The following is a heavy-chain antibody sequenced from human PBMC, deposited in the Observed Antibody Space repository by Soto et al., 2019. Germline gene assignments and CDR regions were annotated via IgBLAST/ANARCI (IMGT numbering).Heavy chain of an antibody. J-gene: IGHJ6*02. V-gene: IGHV1-18*01. CDR1: GYTFTSYG. Sequence: QVQLVQSGGEVKKPGASVKVSCKASGYTFTSYGFSWVRQAPGQGLEWMGWINGYTGNTHYAQKFQGRVTMTIDTSTSTAYMELWTLISDDTSVYYCARSWVTGKGGMEVWGQGTTVTVSS. CDR3: ARSWVTGKGGMEV. D-gene: IGHD3-16*01. CDR2: INGYTGNT.